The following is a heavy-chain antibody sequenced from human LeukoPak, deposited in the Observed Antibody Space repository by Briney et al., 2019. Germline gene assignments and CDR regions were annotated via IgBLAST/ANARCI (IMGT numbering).Heavy chain of an antibody. CDR1: GGSISGYY. V-gene: IGHV4-59*08. Sequence: SETLSLTCTVSGGSISGYYWSWVRQPPGKGLEWVGYIAYSGSTFYNPSLKSRVTISVDTPKNQFSLRLSPVTAADTAVYYCLRHTAATTLDYWGQGTLVTVSS. D-gene: IGHD1-1*01. J-gene: IGHJ4*02. CDR3: LRHTAATTLDY. CDR2: IAYSGST.